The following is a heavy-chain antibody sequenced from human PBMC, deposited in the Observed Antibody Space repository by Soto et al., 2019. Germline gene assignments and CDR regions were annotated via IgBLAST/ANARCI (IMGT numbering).Heavy chain of an antibody. CDR3: ARSPTAPNYYDSSGYPWYFDY. Sequence: LXLSCASSGVPLSSYSMHWVRQAPGKGLVWVSRINSDGSSTSYADSVKGRFTISRDNAKNTLYLQMNSLRAEDTAVYYCARSPTAPNYYDSSGYPWYFDYWGQGTLVTVS. CDR2: INSDGSST. CDR1: GVPLSSYS. D-gene: IGHD3-22*01. V-gene: IGHV3-74*01. J-gene: IGHJ4*02.